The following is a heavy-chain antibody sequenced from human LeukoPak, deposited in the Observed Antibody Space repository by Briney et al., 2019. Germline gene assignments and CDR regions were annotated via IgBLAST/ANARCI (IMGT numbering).Heavy chain of an antibody. CDR3: AKDKGGGEKAFDI. CDR2: ISYDGSNK. J-gene: IGHJ3*02. D-gene: IGHD1-26*01. CDR1: GFTFSSYG. Sequence: PGGSLRLSCAASGFTFSSYGMHWVRQAPGKGLEWVAVISYDGSNKYYADSVKGRFTISRDNSKNTLYLQMNSLRAEDTAVYYCAKDKGGGEKAFDIWGQGTMVTVSS. V-gene: IGHV3-30*18.